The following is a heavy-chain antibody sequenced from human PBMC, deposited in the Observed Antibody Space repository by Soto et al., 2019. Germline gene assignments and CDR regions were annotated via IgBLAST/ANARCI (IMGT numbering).Heavy chain of an antibody. Sequence: GGSLRLSCATSGFSLRASKMSWVRQAPGKGLEWVSSISSSGSNIFYVDSVEGRFTISRDNAKSSLYLQMNSLRAEDTAVYYCATESFYYGSGSYDYWGQGT. D-gene: IGHD3-10*01. J-gene: IGHJ4*02. CDR1: GFSLRASK. CDR3: ATESFYYGSGSYDY. V-gene: IGHV3-21*06. CDR2: ISSSGSNI.